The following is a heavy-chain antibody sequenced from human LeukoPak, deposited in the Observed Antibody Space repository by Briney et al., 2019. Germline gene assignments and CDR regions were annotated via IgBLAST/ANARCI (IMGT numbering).Heavy chain of an antibody. D-gene: IGHD6-25*01. CDR2: IYYSGST. J-gene: IGHJ4*02. Sequence: SETLSLTCTVSGGSISSYYWSWIRQPPGKGLEWIGYIYYSGSTNYNPSLKSRVTISVDTSKNQFSLKLSSVTAADTAVYYCARAGVGAARNDYWGQGTLVTVSS. V-gene: IGHV4-59*01. CDR1: GGSISSYY. CDR3: ARAGVGAARNDY.